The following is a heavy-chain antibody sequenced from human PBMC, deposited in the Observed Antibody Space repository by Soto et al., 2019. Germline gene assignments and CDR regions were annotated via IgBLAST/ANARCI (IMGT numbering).Heavy chain of an antibody. V-gene: IGHV2-26*01. J-gene: IGHJ2*01. CDR3: ARILGGADWYFDL. D-gene: IGHD1-26*01. CDR1: GFSLSNARMG. Sequence: QVTLKESGPVLVKPTETLTLTCTVFGFSLSNARMGVSWIRQPPGKALEWLAHIFPNDEKSYSTSLKSRLTNSKHTSKSQVVLTMTNKDPVDTATYYCARILGGADWYFDLWGRGTLVTVSS. CDR2: IFPNDEK.